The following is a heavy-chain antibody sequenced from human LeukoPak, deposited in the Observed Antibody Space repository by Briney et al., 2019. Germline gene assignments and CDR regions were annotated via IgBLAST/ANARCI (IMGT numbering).Heavy chain of an antibody. D-gene: IGHD1-14*01. Sequence: SETLSLTCTVSAYSISNGYYWGWIRQPPGKGLEWIGSIYHSGNTYYNPSLKSRVTISVDTSKNQISLNLTSVTAADTAVYYCAREDVSVEPIPYNFDYWGQGTLVTVSS. V-gene: IGHV4-38-2*02. J-gene: IGHJ4*02. CDR2: IYHSGNT. CDR1: AYSISNGYY. CDR3: AREDVSVEPIPYNFDY.